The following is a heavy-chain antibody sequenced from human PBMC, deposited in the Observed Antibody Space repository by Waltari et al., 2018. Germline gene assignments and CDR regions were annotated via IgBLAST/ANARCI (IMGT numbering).Heavy chain of an antibody. CDR1: GYTFSSYG. CDR2: ISTDNGNR. D-gene: IGHD6-6*01. CDR3: IRGGPWRLVQGNAFDF. Sequence: QAQLVQSGPEVKKPGASVRVSCKAPGYTFSSYGITWVRQAPGKGLEWLGGISTDNGNRNYSQKLQGRVSMTTDTHTTTAYMDLRSLRSDDTAIYYCIRGGPWRLVQGNAFDFWGQGTLVTVSS. V-gene: IGHV1-18*01. J-gene: IGHJ3*01.